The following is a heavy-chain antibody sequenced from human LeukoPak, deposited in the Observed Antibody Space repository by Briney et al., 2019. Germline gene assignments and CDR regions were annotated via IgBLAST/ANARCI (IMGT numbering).Heavy chain of an antibody. J-gene: IGHJ5*02. V-gene: IGHV1-8*01. D-gene: IGHD6-19*01. CDR2: MNPNSGNT. CDR1: GYTFTSYD. CDR3: ARGKYSSGWRSNWFDP. Sequence: ASVKVSCKASGYTFTSYDINWVRQATGQGLEWMGWMNPNSGNTGYAQKFQGRITMTRNTSISTAHMELSSLRSEDTAVYYCARGKYSSGWRSNWFDPWGQGTLVTVSS.